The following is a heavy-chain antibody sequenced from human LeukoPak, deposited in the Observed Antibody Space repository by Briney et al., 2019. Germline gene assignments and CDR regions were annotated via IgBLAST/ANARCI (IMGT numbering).Heavy chain of an antibody. J-gene: IGHJ5*02. Sequence: PGGSLRLSCAASGFTFGTYAMTWVRRAPGRGLEWVSAVGTSGDATYYADSVKGRFTISRDNSKNTLYLQMNSLRAEDTAVYYCAKSGYYDSSGHLYNWFDPWGQGTLVTVSS. CDR2: VGTSGDAT. V-gene: IGHV3-23*01. CDR3: AKSGYYDSSGHLYNWFDP. D-gene: IGHD3-22*01. CDR1: GFTFGTYA.